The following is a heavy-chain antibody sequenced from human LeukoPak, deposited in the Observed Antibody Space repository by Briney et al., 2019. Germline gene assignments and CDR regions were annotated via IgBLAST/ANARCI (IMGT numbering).Heavy chain of an antibody. CDR1: GGTFSSYA. Sequence: GASVKVSCKASGGTFSSYAISWVRQAPGQGLEWMGWISAYNGNTNYAQKLQGRVTMTTDTSTSTAYMELRSLRSDDTAVYYCARAWLRYYYYMDVWGKGTTVTVSS. D-gene: IGHD5-18*01. V-gene: IGHV1-18*01. J-gene: IGHJ6*03. CDR3: ARAWLRYYYYMDV. CDR2: ISAYNGNT.